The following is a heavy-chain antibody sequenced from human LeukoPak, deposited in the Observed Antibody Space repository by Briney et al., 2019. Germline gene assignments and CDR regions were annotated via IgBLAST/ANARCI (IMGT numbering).Heavy chain of an antibody. CDR1: GFTFSSYA. J-gene: IGHJ2*01. CDR3: AKTIPYWYFDL. D-gene: IGHD5-24*01. Sequence: GGSLRLSCAASGFTFSSYAMSWVRQAPGKGLEWVSAISTSGGSTYYADSVKGRFTISRDNSKNTQSLQMNSLGAEDTAVYYCAKTIPYWYFDLWGHGTLVTVSS. CDR2: ISTSGGST. V-gene: IGHV3-23*01.